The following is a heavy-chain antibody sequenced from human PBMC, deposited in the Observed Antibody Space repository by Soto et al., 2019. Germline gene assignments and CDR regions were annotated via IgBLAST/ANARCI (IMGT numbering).Heavy chain of an antibody. CDR3: ARVLAYCNGDCYSGWFDP. V-gene: IGHV4-59*08. Sequence: SETLSLTCTVSGGSISSYSWTWIRQPPGKGLEWIGYIYYSGNTHYNPSLKSRVTVSLDTSNNQFSLKLSSVIAADTAVYYCARVLAYCNGDCYSGWFDPWGQGTLVTVSS. CDR2: IYYSGNT. D-gene: IGHD2-21*02. J-gene: IGHJ5*02. CDR1: GGSISSYS.